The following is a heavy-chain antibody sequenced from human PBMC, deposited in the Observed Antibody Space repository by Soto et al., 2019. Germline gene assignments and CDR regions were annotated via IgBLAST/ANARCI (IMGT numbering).Heavy chain of an antibody. V-gene: IGHV3-74*01. CDR3: ARVSATGWHVNGRDYFDL. J-gene: IGHJ4*02. CDR2: VNPDGTIT. CDR1: SDTLGNYV. Sequence: ALRLYRARSSDTLGNYVDLWGRRAPGKKLVWVSRVNPDGTITTYADSVKGRFTISRDNAKNSLFLHMSSLGAADTAVYYCARVSATGWHVNGRDYFDLWGQGTLVTVSS. D-gene: IGHD6-19*01.